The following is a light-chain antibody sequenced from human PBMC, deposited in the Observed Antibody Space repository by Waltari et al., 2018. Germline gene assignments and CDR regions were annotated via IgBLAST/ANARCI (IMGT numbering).Light chain of an antibody. V-gene: IGLV3-1*01. CDR3: QAWDSGTYYV. CDR2: QDV. CDR1: KLGDKY. J-gene: IGLJ1*01. Sequence: ELTQPPSLSVSPGQPATITCSGDKLGDKYASWYQQKPGRSPVLVIYQDVKRPSGTPWRFSGADSGDTATLTITETQSLDEADYYCQAWDSGTYYVFGSGTKVTVL.